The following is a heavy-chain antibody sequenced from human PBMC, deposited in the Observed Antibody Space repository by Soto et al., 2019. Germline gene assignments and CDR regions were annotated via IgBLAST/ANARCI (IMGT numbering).Heavy chain of an antibody. V-gene: IGHV4-59*01. D-gene: IGHD3-22*01. CDR1: GGSISNYY. CDR3: AHSPFYDHSGYPDY. J-gene: IGHJ4*02. Sequence: PSETLSLTCNVSGGSISNYYWNWIRPPPGKRLEWIGYISDSGSTKYNPSLMSRVTISADMSKNQVSLKVKSVAAADTGTYYCAHSPFYDHSGYPDYWGQGTLVTVSS. CDR2: ISDSGST.